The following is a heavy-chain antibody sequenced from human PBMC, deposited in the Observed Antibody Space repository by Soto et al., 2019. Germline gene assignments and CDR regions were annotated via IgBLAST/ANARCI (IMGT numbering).Heavy chain of an antibody. CDR2: INHSGST. Sequence: LETLSLTCAVYGGSFSGYYWSWIRQPPGKGLEWFGEINHSGSTNYNPSLKSRVTISVDTSKNQFSLKLSSVTAADTAVYYCASSYYYDSSGYYDYWGQGTLVTVSS. V-gene: IGHV4-34*01. J-gene: IGHJ4*02. CDR1: GGSFSGYY. CDR3: ASSYYYDSSGYYDY. D-gene: IGHD3-22*01.